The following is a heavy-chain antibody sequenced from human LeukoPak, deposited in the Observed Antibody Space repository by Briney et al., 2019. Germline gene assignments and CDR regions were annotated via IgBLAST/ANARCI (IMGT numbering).Heavy chain of an antibody. CDR3: ARRAGPFDY. Sequence: PSETLPLTCSVSGGSITSDYWSWIRQPAGKGLEWLGRIYPSGSTNYNPYFKSRDTMSVDTSKKQLSLKLTSVTAADTAVYFCARRAGPFDYWGQGTLVTVSS. CDR1: GGSITSDY. J-gene: IGHJ4*02. D-gene: IGHD6-13*01. CDR2: IYPSGST. V-gene: IGHV4-4*07.